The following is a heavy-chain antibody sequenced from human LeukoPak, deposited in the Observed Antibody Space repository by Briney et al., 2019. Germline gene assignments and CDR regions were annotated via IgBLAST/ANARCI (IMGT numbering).Heavy chain of an antibody. J-gene: IGHJ4*02. V-gene: IGHV4-59*01. Sequence: SETLSLTCTVSGGFISSYYWSWIRQPPGKGLEWIGYIYYSGSTNYNPSLKSRVTISVDTSKSQFSLKLSSVTAADTAVYYCARGASSWYSYWGQGTLVTVSS. CDR1: GGFISSYY. CDR2: IYYSGST. D-gene: IGHD6-13*01. CDR3: ARGASSWYSY.